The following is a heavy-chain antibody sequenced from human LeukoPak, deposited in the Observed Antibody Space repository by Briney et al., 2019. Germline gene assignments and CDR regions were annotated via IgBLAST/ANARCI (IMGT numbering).Heavy chain of an antibody. Sequence: SETLSLTCTVSGDSISSDDYYWSWIRQPPGKGLEWIGYISYSGRTYYNPSLKSRLTISLDTSKNQFSLKLTSVTAADTAVYYCARKYSSSSAAFDPWGQGTLVTVSS. J-gene: IGHJ5*02. CDR1: GDSISSDDYY. CDR2: ISYSGRT. V-gene: IGHV4-30-4*08. CDR3: ARKYSSSSAAFDP. D-gene: IGHD6-6*01.